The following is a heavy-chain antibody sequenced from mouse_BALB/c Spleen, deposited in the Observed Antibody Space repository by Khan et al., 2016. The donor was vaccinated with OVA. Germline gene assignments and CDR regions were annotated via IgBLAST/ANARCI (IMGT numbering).Heavy chain of an antibody. J-gene: IGHJ3*01. V-gene: IGHV1-7*01. Sequence: QVQLQQSGADLAKPGASLEMSCKASGYTFATYWIHWVKQRPGQGLEWIGYIDPSTGYTEYNQKFKDKATLTADKSSSTAYMQLSSLTSEDSAVYYCTGRGVYGIFTDWGQGTLVTVSA. D-gene: IGHD2-1*01. CDR1: GYTFATYW. CDR2: IDPSTGYT. CDR3: TGRGVYGIFTD.